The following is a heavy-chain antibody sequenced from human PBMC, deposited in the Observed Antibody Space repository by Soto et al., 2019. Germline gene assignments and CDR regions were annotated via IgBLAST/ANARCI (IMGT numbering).Heavy chain of an antibody. J-gene: IGHJ4*02. CDR2: INADNGDT. D-gene: IGHD2-21*02. CDR1: GYTFTTYA. CDR3: CVTAIAEYDH. Sequence: QVQLVQSGAEVKRPGASVKVSCKASGYTFTTYAIHWVRQAPGQSPACMGWINADNGDTKYSQKFQGRVTITRDTSAITAYMALSSLRSDDTAVYYCCVTAIAEYDHWGQGTQVTGSS. V-gene: IGHV1-3*01.